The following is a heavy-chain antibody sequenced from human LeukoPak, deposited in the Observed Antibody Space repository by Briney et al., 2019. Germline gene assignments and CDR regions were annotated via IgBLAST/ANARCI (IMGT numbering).Heavy chain of an antibody. CDR3: ARDSNYDSSGYYCDY. CDR2: ISSSGSTI. V-gene: IGHV3-48*03. D-gene: IGHD3-22*01. CDR1: GFTFSSYE. Sequence: GGSLRLSCAASGFTFSSYEMNWVRQAPGKGLEWVSYISSSGSTIYYADSVKGRFTISRDNAKNSLYLQMNSLRAEDTAVYYCARDSNYDSSGYYCDYWGQGTLVTVSS. J-gene: IGHJ4*02.